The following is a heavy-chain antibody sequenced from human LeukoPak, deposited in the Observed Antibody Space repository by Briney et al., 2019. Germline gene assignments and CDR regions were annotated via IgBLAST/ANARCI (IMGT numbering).Heavy chain of an antibody. CDR3: ARILLLWRYYYYYMDV. D-gene: IGHD3-10*01. Sequence: PSETLSLTCIVSGGSISSSSYYWGWIRQPPGKGLEWIGSIYYSGSTYYNPSLKSRVTISVDTSKNQFSLKLSSVTAADTAVYYCARILLLWRYYYYYMDVWGKGTTVTVSS. CDR2: IYYSGST. V-gene: IGHV4-39*07. J-gene: IGHJ6*03. CDR1: GGSISSSSYY.